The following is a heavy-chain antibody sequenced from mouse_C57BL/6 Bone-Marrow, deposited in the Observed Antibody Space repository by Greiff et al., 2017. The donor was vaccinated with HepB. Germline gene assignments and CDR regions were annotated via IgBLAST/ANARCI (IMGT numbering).Heavy chain of an antibody. CDR1: GYAFSSSW. CDR2: IYPGDGDT. Sequence: QVQLQQSGPELVKPWASVKISCKASGYAFSSSWMNWVKQRPGKGLEWIGRIYPGDGDTNYNGKFKGKATLTADKSSSTAYMQLSSLTSEDSAVYFCALITTVVAFDYWGQGTTLTVSS. J-gene: IGHJ2*01. CDR3: ALITTVVAFDY. D-gene: IGHD1-1*01. V-gene: IGHV1-82*01.